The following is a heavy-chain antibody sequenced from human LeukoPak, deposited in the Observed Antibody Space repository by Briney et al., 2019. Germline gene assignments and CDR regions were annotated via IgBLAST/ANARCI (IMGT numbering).Heavy chain of an antibody. J-gene: IGHJ6*02. CDR2: INSDGTTT. CDR1: GFTFSSYW. Sequence: GGSLRLSCAASGFTFSSYWMHWVRQAPGKGLLWVSRINSDGTTTYYADSVKGRFTISRGNAKNTLYLQVNSLRAEDTAVYYCARGNHYGMDVWGQGTTVTVSS. V-gene: IGHV3-74*01. CDR3: ARGNHYGMDV.